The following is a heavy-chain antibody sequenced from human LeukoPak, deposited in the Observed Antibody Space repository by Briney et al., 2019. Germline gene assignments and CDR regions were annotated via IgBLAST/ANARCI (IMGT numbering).Heavy chain of an antibody. Sequence: PGGSLRLSCAASGFTFSGSAIHWVRQASGKGLEWVGRIKTKTNSHATAYAASVKGRFTISRDDAKKTAYLQMNSLKSEDTAVYYCTIEYSSSWYLDYWGQGTLVTVSS. CDR3: TIEYSSSWYLDY. V-gene: IGHV3-73*01. J-gene: IGHJ4*02. CDR2: IKTKTNSHAT. D-gene: IGHD6-13*01. CDR1: GFTFSGSA.